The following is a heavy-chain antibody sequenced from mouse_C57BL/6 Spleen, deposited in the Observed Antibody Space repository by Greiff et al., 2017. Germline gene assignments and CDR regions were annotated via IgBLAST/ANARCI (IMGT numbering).Heavy chain of an antibody. CDR2: ISSGGSYT. D-gene: IGHD2-4*01. Sequence: EVKVVESGGDLVKPGGSLKLSCAASGFTFSSYGMSWVRQTPDKRLEWVATISSGGSYTYYPDSVKGRFTISRDNAKNTLYLQMSSLKSEDTAMYYCARDDYDGAYWGQGTLVTVSA. J-gene: IGHJ3*01. V-gene: IGHV5-6*01. CDR1: GFTFSSYG. CDR3: ARDDYDGAY.